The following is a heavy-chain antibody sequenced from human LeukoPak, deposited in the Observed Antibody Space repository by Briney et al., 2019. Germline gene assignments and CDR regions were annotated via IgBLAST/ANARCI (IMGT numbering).Heavy chain of an antibody. Sequence: GASVKVSFKASGYTFTGYYMHWVRQAPGQGLEWMGRINPNSGGTNYAQKFQGRVTMTRDTSISTAYMELSRLRSDDTAVYYCARGTGYSYGHAIDYWGQGTLVTVSS. CDR2: INPNSGGT. D-gene: IGHD5-18*01. V-gene: IGHV1-2*06. CDR3: ARGTGYSYGHAIDY. J-gene: IGHJ4*02. CDR1: GYTFTGYY.